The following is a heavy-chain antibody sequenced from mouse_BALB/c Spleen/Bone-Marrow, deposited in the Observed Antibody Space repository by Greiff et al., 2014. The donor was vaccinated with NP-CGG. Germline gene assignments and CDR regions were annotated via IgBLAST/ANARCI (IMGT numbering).Heavy chain of an antibody. D-gene: IGHD2-2*01. CDR2: IWSDGST. V-gene: IGHV2-6-2*01. CDR3: ARHERGYPYAMDY. Sequence: QVQLQQSGPDLMAPSQSLSITCTVSGFSLNSYGVHWVRQPPGKGLEWLGVIWSDGSTTYNSALKSRLSISKDNSKSQLFLKMNSLQTDDTAMYYCARHERGYPYAMDYWGQGTSVTVSS. CDR1: GFSLNSYG. J-gene: IGHJ4*01.